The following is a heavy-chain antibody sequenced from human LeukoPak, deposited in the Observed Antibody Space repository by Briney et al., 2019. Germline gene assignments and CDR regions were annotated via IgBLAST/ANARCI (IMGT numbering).Heavy chain of an antibody. Sequence: PGGSLRLSCRSPEVTFGDSAVSWFRQAPGKGLEWVGFIRSKIYGGTTEYAASVKGRFTISRDDSKSIAYLQMDSLKTEDTAVYYCTSAARYFDWQFDYWGQGTLVTVSS. CDR1: EVTFGDSA. CDR3: TSAARYFDWQFDY. CDR2: IRSKIYGGTT. D-gene: IGHD3-9*01. J-gene: IGHJ4*02. V-gene: IGHV3-49*03.